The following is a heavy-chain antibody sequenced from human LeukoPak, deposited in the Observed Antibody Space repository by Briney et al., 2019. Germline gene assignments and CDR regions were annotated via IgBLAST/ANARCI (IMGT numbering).Heavy chain of an antibody. CDR2: ISYDGSNK. CDR3: AKSLESYCSSTSCPPGNYYYYGMDV. Sequence: PGGSLRLSCAASGFTFSSYAMSWVRQAPGKGLEWVAVISYDGSNKYYADSVKGRFTISRDNSKNTLYLQMNSLRAEDTAVYYCAKSLESYCSSTSCPPGNYYYYGMDVWGQGTTVTVSS. CDR1: GFTFSSYA. V-gene: IGHV3-30*18. J-gene: IGHJ6*02. D-gene: IGHD2-2*01.